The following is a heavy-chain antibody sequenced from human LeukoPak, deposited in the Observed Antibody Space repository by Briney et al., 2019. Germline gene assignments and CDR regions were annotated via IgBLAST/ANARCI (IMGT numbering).Heavy chain of an antibody. CDR2: IYPGDSDT. V-gene: IGHV5-51*01. CDR1: GYSFTSYW. D-gene: IGHD5-24*01. Sequence: GESLKISCQGSGYSFTSYWIGWARQMPGKGLEWMGIIYPGDSDTRYSPSFQGQVTISADKSISTAYLQWSSLKALDTAMYYCARRNYGYNLRYFDYWGQGTLVTVSS. CDR3: ARRNYGYNLRYFDY. J-gene: IGHJ4*02.